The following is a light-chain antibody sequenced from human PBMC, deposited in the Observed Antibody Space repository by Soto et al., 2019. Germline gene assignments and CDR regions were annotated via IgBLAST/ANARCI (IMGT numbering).Light chain of an antibody. CDR1: SSNIGADYD. V-gene: IGLV1-40*01. CDR2: GNT. CDR3: QSYDSSLSGVV. Sequence: QSVLTQPPSVSGAPGQRVTISCTGSSSNIGADYDVHWYQQVPGTAPKLLIYGNTNRPSGVPDRFSGSKSGTSASLAITGLQAEDGADYYCQSYDSSLSGVVFGGGTKLTVL. J-gene: IGLJ2*01.